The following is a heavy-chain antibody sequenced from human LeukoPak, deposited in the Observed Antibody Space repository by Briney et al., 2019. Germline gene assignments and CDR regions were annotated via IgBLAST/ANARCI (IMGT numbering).Heavy chain of an antibody. J-gene: IGHJ5*02. Sequence: ASVKVSCKASGGTFSSYAISWVRQAPGQGLEWMGGIIPIFGTANYAQKFQGRVTITADESTSTAYMELSSLRSEDTAVYYCARGRNYYGSGSYRTWGQGTLVTVSS. D-gene: IGHD3-10*01. CDR2: IIPIFGTA. V-gene: IGHV1-69*13. CDR1: GGTFSSYA. CDR3: ARGRNYYGSGSYRT.